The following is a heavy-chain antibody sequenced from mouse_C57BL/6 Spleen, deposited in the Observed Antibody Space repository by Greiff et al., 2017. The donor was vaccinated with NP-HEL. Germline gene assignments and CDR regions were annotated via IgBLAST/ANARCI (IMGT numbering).Heavy chain of an antibody. CDR1: GYTFTDYE. V-gene: IGHV1-15*01. Sequence: QVQLKESGAELVRPGASVTLSCKASGYTFTDYEMHWVKQTPVHGLEWIGAIDPETGGTAYNQKFKGKAILTADKSSSTAYMELRSLTSEDSAVYYCTSSYYSNYYFDYWGQGTTLTVSS. CDR2: IDPETGGT. J-gene: IGHJ2*01. CDR3: TSSYYSNYYFDY. D-gene: IGHD2-5*01.